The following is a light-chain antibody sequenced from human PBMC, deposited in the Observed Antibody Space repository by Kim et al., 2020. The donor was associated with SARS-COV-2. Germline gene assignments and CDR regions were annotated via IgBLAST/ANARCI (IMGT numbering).Light chain of an antibody. CDR1: QSLSSSY. V-gene: IGKV3-20*01. CDR2: SAS. Sequence: EIVLTQSPATLSLSPGERATLSYGASQSLSSSYLAWYQQRPGQAPRLLIYSASIRAIGIPDRFSGSGSGTDFTLTISRLEPEDFAVYYCQDYGSSPLTFGGGTKVDIK. J-gene: IGKJ4*01. CDR3: QDYGSSPLT.